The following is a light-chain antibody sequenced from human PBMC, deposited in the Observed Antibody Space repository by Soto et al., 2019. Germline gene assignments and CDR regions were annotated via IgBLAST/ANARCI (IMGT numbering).Light chain of an antibody. CDR3: AAWDGSLSGWV. CDR1: RSNIGRNY. Sequence: QSVLTQPPSVSGTPGQRVTISCSGSRSNIGRNYVYWYQQLPGTAPKLLIYRNNQRPSGVPDRFSGSKSGTSASLAISGLRSEDEADYYCAAWDGSLSGWVFGGGTKLTVL. J-gene: IGLJ3*02. V-gene: IGLV1-47*01. CDR2: RNN.